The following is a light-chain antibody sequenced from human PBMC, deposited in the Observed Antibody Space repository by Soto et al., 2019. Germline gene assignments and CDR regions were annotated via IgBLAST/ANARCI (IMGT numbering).Light chain of an antibody. CDR3: ETWDNNSWV. V-gene: IGLV4-60*02. J-gene: IGLJ3*02. Sequence: QPVLTQSSSASASLGSSVKLTCTLSSGHSRYIIAWHQQRPGKAPRYLMKLEGSGSYNKGSGVPDRFSGSSSGADRYLTISNLQFEDEADYYCETWDNNSWVFGGGTKVTVL. CDR1: SGHSRYI. CDR2: LEGSGSY.